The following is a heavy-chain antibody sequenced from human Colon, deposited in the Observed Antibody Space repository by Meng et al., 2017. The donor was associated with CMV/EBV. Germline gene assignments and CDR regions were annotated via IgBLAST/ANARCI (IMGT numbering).Heavy chain of an antibody. CDR2: ISPYNGDT. V-gene: IGHV1-18*01. CDR3: ARELARGGY. Sequence: QVQLVQSGAEVKKPGASVKVSCKTSGYTFTNFCISWVRQAPGQGLEWMAYISPYNGDTNYAQRFQGRVALTTDTSTSTVYMELGSLTSDDTAMYYCARELARGGYWGQGTLVTVSS. J-gene: IGHJ4*02. CDR1: GYTFTNFC.